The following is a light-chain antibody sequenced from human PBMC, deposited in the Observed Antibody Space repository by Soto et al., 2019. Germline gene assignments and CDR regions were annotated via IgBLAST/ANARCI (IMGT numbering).Light chain of an antibody. CDR1: QSVSSSN. J-gene: IGKJ4*01. CDR3: QQYGSSPLT. V-gene: IGKV3-20*01. CDR2: GAS. Sequence: EIVLTQSPGTLSLSPGERATLSCRASQSVSSSNLAWYQQKPGQPPRLLIYGASSRATGVPDRFSGSGSGTDSTLTINRLEPEDFAVYFCQQYGSSPLTFGGGTKVEIK.